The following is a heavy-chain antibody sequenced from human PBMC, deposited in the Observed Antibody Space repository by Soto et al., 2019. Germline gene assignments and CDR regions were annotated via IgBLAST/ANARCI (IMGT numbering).Heavy chain of an antibody. J-gene: IGHJ6*02. CDR3: ARDGRMDV. V-gene: IGHV1-3*01. CDR1: GYTFTSYA. Sequence: ASVKVSCKASGYTFTSYAMHWVRQAPGQRLEWMGWINAGNGSTKYSQKFQGRVTITRDTSASTAYMELSSLRCEDTAVYYCARDGRMDVWGQGTTVPVSS. CDR2: INAGNGST.